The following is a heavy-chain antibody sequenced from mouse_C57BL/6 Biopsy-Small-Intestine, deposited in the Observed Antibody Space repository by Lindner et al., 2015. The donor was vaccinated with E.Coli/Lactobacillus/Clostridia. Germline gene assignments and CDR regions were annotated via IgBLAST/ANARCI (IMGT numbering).Heavy chain of an antibody. D-gene: IGHD2-2*01. CDR3: APYGYDFDY. Sequence: VQLQESGPELVKPGASVKISCKASGYTFTDYNMHWVKQSHGRSLEWIGYINPNTGGTTYNQNFKVKATLTVNKSSSTAYMELHSLTSEDSAVYYCAPYGYDFDYWGQGTTLTVSS. CDR2: INPNTGGT. V-gene: IGHV1-22*01. J-gene: IGHJ2*01. CDR1: GYTFTDYN.